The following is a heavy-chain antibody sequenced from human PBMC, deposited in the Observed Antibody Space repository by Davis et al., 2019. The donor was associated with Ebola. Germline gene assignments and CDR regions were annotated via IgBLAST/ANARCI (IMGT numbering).Heavy chain of an antibody. CDR2: IKQDGSEK. CDR1: GFTFSSYW. J-gene: IGHJ4*02. V-gene: IGHV3-7*01. CDR3: VSGENGDY. Sequence: GESLKISCAASGFTFSSYWMSWVRQAPGKGLEWVANIKQDGSEKYYVDSVKGRFTISRDNSKNTLFLQLNSLRVEDTALYYCVSGENGDYWGQGTQVTVSS. D-gene: IGHD1-1*01.